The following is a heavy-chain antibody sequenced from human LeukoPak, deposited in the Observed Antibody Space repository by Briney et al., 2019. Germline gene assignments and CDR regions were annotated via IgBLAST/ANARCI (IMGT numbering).Heavy chain of an antibody. V-gene: IGHV3-30*02. CDR3: ARVIPLGSLWFGETHEFDP. CDR2: IHYDGTFK. CDR1: GFTFSSYG. J-gene: IGHJ5*02. Sequence: PGGSLGLSCAASGFTFSSYGMHWVRQAPGKGLEWVTYIHYDGTFKHYANSVKDRFIISRDNYRNTLYLQMNSLRAEDTAVYYCARVIPLGSLWFGETHEFDPWGQGTLVTVSS. D-gene: IGHD3-10*01.